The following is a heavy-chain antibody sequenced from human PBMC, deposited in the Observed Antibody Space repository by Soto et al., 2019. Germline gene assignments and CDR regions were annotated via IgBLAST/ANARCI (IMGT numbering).Heavy chain of an antibody. CDR3: ASYMVRLFYPEYFHH. J-gene: IGHJ1*01. CDR1: GFTVSSNY. V-gene: IGHV3-66*01. Sequence: EVQLVESGGGLVQPGGSLRLSCAASGFTVSSNYMSWVRQAPGKGLEWVSVIYSGGSTYYADSVKGRFTISRDNSKNTLYLQMYSLRSEDTAVYYCASYMVRLFYPEYFHHFGQGTLVIVSS. D-gene: IGHD3-10*01. CDR2: IYSGGST.